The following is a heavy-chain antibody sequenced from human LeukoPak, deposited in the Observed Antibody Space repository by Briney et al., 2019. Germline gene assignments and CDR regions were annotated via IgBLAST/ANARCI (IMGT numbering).Heavy chain of an antibody. J-gene: IGHJ1*01. D-gene: IGHD3-16*01. CDR3: AKDDDWGRYKH. Sequence: GRCLRLSCAASGFTFSSHGMNWVRQAPGKGLEWVSGISPSGGITYYTDSVKGRFTISRDNSKNTQSLQMNSLRAEDTAVYYCAKDDDWGRYKHWGQGTLATVSS. V-gene: IGHV3-23*01. CDR1: GFTFSSHG. CDR2: ISPSGGIT.